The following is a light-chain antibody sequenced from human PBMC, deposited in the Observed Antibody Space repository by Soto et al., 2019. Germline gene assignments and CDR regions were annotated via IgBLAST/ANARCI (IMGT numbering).Light chain of an antibody. CDR3: QQRSNWPPWT. Sequence: EIVLTQSPATLSLSPGERATLSCRASQSVSSYLAWYQQKPGQAPRLLSYDASNSATGIPARFSGSGSGTDFTLTSSSLEPEDFAVYYCQQRSNWPPWTLGQWTKVEIK. CDR1: QSVSSY. V-gene: IGKV3-11*01. J-gene: IGKJ1*01. CDR2: DAS.